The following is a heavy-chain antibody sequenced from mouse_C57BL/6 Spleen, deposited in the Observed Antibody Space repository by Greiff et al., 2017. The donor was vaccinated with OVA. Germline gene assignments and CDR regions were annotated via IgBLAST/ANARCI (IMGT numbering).Heavy chain of an antibody. Sequence: EVHLVESEGGLVQPGSSMKLSCTASGFTFSDYYMAWVRQVPEKGLEWVANINYDGSSTYYLDSLKSRFIISRDNAKNILYLQMSSLKSEDTATYYCARGGGFYYGGFAYWGQGTLVTVSA. CDR2: INYDGSST. V-gene: IGHV5-16*01. CDR1: GFTFSDYY. D-gene: IGHD1-1*01. CDR3: ARGGGFYYGGFAY. J-gene: IGHJ3*01.